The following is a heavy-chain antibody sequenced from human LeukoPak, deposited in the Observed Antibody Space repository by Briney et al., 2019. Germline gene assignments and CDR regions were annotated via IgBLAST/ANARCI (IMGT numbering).Heavy chain of an antibody. J-gene: IGHJ4*02. V-gene: IGHV3-48*03. CDR3: ARDSGGVIVVALIDY. CDR2: ISSSGSTI. Sequence: GGSLRLSCAASGFTFSSYEMNWVRQAPGKGLEWVSYISSSGSTIYYADSVKGRFTISRDNSKNTLYLQMNSLRAEDTAVYYCARDSGGVIVVALIDYWGQGTLVTVSS. CDR1: GFTFSSYE. D-gene: IGHD3-22*01.